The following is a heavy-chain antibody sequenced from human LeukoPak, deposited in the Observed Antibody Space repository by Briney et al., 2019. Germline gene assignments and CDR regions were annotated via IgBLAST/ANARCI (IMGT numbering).Heavy chain of an antibody. CDR2: IRYDGSNK. J-gene: IGHJ4*02. CDR1: GFTFSSYE. Sequence: GGSLRLSCAASGFTFSSYEMNWVRQAPGKGLEWVAFIRYDGSNKYYADSVKGRFTISRDNSKNTLYLQMNSLRAEDTAVYYCAKGRLLWFGELPIDYWGQGTLVTVSS. CDR3: AKGRLLWFGELPIDY. V-gene: IGHV3-30*02. D-gene: IGHD3-10*01.